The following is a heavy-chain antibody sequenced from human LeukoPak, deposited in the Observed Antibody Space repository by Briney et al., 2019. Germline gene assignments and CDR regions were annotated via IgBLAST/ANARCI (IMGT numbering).Heavy chain of an antibody. CDR2: INHSGST. CDR3: ARDLADYGEPFDY. J-gene: IGHJ4*02. D-gene: IGHD4-17*01. CDR1: GGSFSGYY. Sequence: SETLSLTCAVYGGSFSGYYWSWIRQPPGKGLEWIGEINHSGSTNYNPSLKSRVTISVDTSKNQFSLKLSSMTAADTAVYYCARDLADYGEPFDYWGQGTLVTVSS. V-gene: IGHV4-34*01.